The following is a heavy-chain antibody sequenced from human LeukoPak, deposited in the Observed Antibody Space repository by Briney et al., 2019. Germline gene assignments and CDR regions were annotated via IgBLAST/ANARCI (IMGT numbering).Heavy chain of an antibody. CDR1: GFTFHNYA. D-gene: IGHD5/OR15-5a*01. Sequence: GGSLRLSCAASGFTFHNYAIHWVRQAPGKGLEWVSLTSGDGITTYFADSVKGRFTISRDNSKSSLFLQMNSLRAEDTALYYCARDHVYGGADYWGQGTLVTVSS. CDR2: TSGDGITT. V-gene: IGHV3-43*02. J-gene: IGHJ4*02. CDR3: ARDHVYGGADY.